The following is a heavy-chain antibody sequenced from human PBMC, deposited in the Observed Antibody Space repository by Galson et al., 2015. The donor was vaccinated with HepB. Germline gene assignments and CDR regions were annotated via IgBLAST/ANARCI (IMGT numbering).Heavy chain of an antibody. V-gene: IGHV3-64D*06. Sequence: SLRLSCAASGFTFSSYAMHWVRQAPGKGLEYVSAISSDGGSTYYADSVKGRFTISRDNSKNTLYLQMSSLRAEDTAVYYCVKDGVVPAANYYFDYWGQGTLVTVSS. CDR2: ISSDGGST. CDR3: VKDGVVPAANYYFDY. D-gene: IGHD2-2*01. J-gene: IGHJ4*02. CDR1: GFTFSSYA.